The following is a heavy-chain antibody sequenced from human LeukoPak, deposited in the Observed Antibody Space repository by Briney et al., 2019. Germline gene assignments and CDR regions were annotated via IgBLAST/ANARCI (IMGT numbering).Heavy chain of an antibody. Sequence: GASVKVSCKASGGTFSSYAISWVRQAPGQGLEWMGRIIPILGIANYAQKFQGRVTITADKSTSTAYMELSSLRSEDTAVYYCARDLRPYRYDFWSGRTGYYGMDVWGQGTTVTVSS. V-gene: IGHV1-69*04. CDR1: GGTFSSYA. CDR2: IIPILGIA. J-gene: IGHJ6*02. CDR3: ARDLRPYRYDFWSGRTGYYGMDV. D-gene: IGHD3-3*01.